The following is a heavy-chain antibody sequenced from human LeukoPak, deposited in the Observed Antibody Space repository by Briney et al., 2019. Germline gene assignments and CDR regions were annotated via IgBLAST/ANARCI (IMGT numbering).Heavy chain of an antibody. Sequence: GGSLRLSCAASGFTFSSYGMHWVRQAPGQGLEWMGRINPNSGGTNYAQKFQGRVTMTRDTSISTAHMELSRLRSDDTAVYYCARGDYDILTGYYTSRDYWGQGTLVTVSS. CDR1: GFTFSSYG. J-gene: IGHJ4*02. CDR3: ARGDYDILTGYYTSRDY. V-gene: IGHV1-2*06. D-gene: IGHD3-9*01. CDR2: INPNSGGT.